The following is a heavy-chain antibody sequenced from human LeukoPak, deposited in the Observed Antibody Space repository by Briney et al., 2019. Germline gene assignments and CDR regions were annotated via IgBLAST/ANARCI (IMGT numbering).Heavy chain of an antibody. CDR3: AKMYYDFWSGYYPQGNWFDP. V-gene: IGHV3-23*01. J-gene: IGHJ5*02. CDR1: GFTFSSYA. D-gene: IGHD3-3*01. Sequence: PGGSLRLSCAASGFTFSSYAMSWVRQAPGKGLEWVSAISGSGGSTYYADSVKGRFTISRGNSKNTLYLQMNSLRAEDTAVYYCAKMYYDFWSGYYPQGNWFDPWGQGTLVTVSS. CDR2: ISGSGGST.